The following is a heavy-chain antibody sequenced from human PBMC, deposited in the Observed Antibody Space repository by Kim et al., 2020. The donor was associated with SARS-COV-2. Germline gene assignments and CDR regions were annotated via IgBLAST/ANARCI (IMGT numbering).Heavy chain of an antibody. CDR3: ARDRDCSSTSCYFAFDI. J-gene: IGHJ3*02. Sequence: LKSRVTISVDTSKNQFSLKLSSVTAADTAVYYCARDRDCSSTSCYFAFDIWGQGTMVTVSS. V-gene: IGHV4-31*02. D-gene: IGHD2-2*01.